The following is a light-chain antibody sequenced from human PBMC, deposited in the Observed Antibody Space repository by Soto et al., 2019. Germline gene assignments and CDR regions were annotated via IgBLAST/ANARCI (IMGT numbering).Light chain of an antibody. Sequence: QSVLTQPASVSGSPGQSITISCTGTSSDVGGYNYVSWYQQHPGKAPKLMIYDVSNRPSGVSNRFSGFKSGNTASLTISGLHAEGEADYYCSSYTTSSTYVFGTGTKVTVL. CDR2: DVS. V-gene: IGLV2-14*03. CDR3: SSYTTSSTYV. J-gene: IGLJ1*01. CDR1: SSDVGGYNY.